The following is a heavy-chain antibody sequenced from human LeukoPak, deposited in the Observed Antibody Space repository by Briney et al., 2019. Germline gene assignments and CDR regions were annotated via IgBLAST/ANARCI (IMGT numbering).Heavy chain of an antibody. D-gene: IGHD2-15*01. V-gene: IGHV5-51*01. CDR3: ARHTGYCNGGSCYGDF. CDR2: IYPGDSDT. J-gene: IGHJ4*02. CDR1: GYTFHSYW. Sequence: GASLKISCKGSGYTFHSYWIAWVRPMPGKGLEWMGIIYPGDSDTRYSPSFQGQVTISADKSIRTAYLQWSSLKASDTAMYYCARHTGYCNGGSCYGDFWGQGTLVTVSS.